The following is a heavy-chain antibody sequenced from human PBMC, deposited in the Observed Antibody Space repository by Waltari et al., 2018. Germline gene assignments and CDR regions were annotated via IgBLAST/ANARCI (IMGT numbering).Heavy chain of an antibody. CDR3: APLPGGSGQTFDY. J-gene: IGHJ4*02. CDR2: IDPEDGET. D-gene: IGHD3-10*01. CDR1: GYTFIDYF. Sequence: EVQWVQSGAEVKKPGATVKISCKASGYTFIDYFMHWVQQAPGKGLEWVGRIDPEDGETVYAEKFQGRVTITADTSTDTSYLELSSLRSDDTAVYYCAPLPGGSGQTFDYWGQGTLLTVSS. V-gene: IGHV1-69-2*01.